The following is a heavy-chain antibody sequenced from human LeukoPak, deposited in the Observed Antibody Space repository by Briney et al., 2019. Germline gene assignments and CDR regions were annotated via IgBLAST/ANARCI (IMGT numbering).Heavy chain of an antibody. V-gene: IGHV4-31*03. CDR3: ARVVGTILAGTRFDP. CDR2: IYYSGST. D-gene: IGHD5-12*01. Sequence: PSETLSLTCTVSGGSISSGGYYWSWIRQHPGKGLEWIGYIYYSGSTYYNPSLKSRVTISVDTSKNQFSLKLSSVTAADTAVYYCARVVGTILAGTRFDPWGQGTLVTVSS. J-gene: IGHJ5*02. CDR1: GGSISSGGYY.